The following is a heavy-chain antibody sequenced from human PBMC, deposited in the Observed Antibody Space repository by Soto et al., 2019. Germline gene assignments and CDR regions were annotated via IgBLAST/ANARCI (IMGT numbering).Heavy chain of an antibody. CDR3: ARDAFYGDIDY. Sequence: EVQLMESGGGLVQPGGSLRLSCAASGFNFGASWMAWVRQAPGKGLEWVADIKQDGSEKNYVDSVKGRVTISRDDAKNSLYLQMNSLSAEDTAVYYCARDAFYGDIDYWGLGTLFTVSS. J-gene: IGHJ4*02. CDR2: IKQDGSEK. V-gene: IGHV3-7*01. D-gene: IGHD3-10*01. CDR1: GFNFGASW.